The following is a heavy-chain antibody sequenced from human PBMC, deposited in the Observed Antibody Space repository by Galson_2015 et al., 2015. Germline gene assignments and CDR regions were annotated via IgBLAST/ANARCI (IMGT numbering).Heavy chain of an antibody. D-gene: IGHD4-23*01. V-gene: IGHV3-7*01. CDR2: IKEDGSEK. CDR1: GFTISSYW. Sequence: SLRLSCAATGFTISSYWMSRVRQAPGKGLEWVANIKEDGSEKNYVDSVKGRFTISRDNAKNSLYLQMSGLRVEDTAMYYCATAVVASLWGQGTLVTVSS. CDR3: ATAVVASL. J-gene: IGHJ4*02.